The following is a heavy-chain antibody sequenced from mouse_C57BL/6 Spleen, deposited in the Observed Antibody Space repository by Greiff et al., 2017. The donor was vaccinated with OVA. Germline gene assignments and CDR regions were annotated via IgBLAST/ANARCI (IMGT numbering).Heavy chain of an antibody. D-gene: IGHD1-1*01. V-gene: IGHV1-54*01. CDR2: INPGSGGT. J-gene: IGHJ2*01. CDR3: ARDGSSPYYFDY. Sequence: QVHVKQSGAELVRPGTSVKVSCKASGYAFTNYLTEWVKQRPGQGLEWIGVINPGSGGTNYNEKFKGKATLTADKSSSTAYMQLSSLTSEDSAVYFCARDGSSPYYFDYWGQGTTLTVSS. CDR1: GYAFTNYL.